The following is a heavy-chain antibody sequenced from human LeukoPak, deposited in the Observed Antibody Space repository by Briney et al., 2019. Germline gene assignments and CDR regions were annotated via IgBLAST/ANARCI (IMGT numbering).Heavy chain of an antibody. CDR1: GFTFSSYA. CDR3: ARDRGSTSSYGMDV. D-gene: IGHD2-2*01. V-gene: IGHV3-30*04. J-gene: IGHJ6*04. CDR2: ISYDGSNK. Sequence: GGSLRLSCAASGFTFSSYAMQGVGQAPGRGVEGVAVISYDGSNKYYADSVKGRFTISRENSKNTLYLQMNSLRAEDTAVYYCARDRGSTSSYGMDVWGKGTTVTVSS.